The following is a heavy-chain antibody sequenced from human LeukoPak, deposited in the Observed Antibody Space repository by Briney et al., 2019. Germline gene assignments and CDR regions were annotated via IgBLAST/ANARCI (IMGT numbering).Heavy chain of an antibody. CDR3: ARSHSSSSDVWFDP. CDR2: IYHSGST. Sequence: SETLSLTCTVSGYSISSGYYWGWIRQPPGKGLEWIGSIYHSGSTYYNPSLKSRVTISVDTSKNQFSLKLSSVTAADTAMYYCARSHSSSSDVWFDPWGQGTLVTVSS. V-gene: IGHV4-38-2*02. CDR1: GYSISSGYY. J-gene: IGHJ5*02. D-gene: IGHD6-6*01.